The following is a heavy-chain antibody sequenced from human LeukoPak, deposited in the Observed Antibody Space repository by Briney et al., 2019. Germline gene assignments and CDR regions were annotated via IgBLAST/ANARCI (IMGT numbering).Heavy chain of an antibody. CDR2: IYYTGNT. J-gene: IGHJ1*01. V-gene: IGHV4-59*01. CDR1: GGSFSNYY. CDR3: ARAAYCSGGTCYSGNFQD. D-gene: IGHD2-15*01. Sequence: SETLSLTCTVSGGSFSNYYWNWIRQPPGKEVEWIGYIYYTGNTNFSPSLASRVTMSIGTSRNHFSLNLRSVTAADTAVYYCARAAYCSGGTCYSGNFQDWGQGTLVTVSS.